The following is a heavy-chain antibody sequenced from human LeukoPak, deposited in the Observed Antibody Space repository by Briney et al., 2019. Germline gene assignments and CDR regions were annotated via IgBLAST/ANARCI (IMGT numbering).Heavy chain of an antibody. Sequence: SETLSLTCTVSGGSISSSSYYWGWIRQPPGKGLEWIGSIYYSGSTYYNPSLKSRVTISVDTSKNQFSLKLSSVTAADTAVYYCASTGVYPYFQHWGQGTLVTVSS. V-gene: IGHV4-39*07. D-gene: IGHD2/OR15-2a*01. CDR1: GGSISSSSYY. CDR2: IYYSGST. J-gene: IGHJ1*01. CDR3: ASTGVYPYFQH.